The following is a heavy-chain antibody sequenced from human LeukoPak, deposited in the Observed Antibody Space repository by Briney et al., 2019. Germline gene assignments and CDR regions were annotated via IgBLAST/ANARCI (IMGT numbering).Heavy chain of an antibody. V-gene: IGHV4-59*01. J-gene: IGHJ4*02. CDR1: GGSISSYY. D-gene: IGHD1-26*01. CDR2: IYYSGST. Sequence: SETLSFTCTVSGGSISSYYWSWIRQPPGKGLEWIGYIYYSGSTNYNPSLKSRVTISVDTSKNQFSLKLSSVTAADTAVYYCARGRSSYYYFDYWGQGTLVTVSS. CDR3: ARGRSSYYYFDY.